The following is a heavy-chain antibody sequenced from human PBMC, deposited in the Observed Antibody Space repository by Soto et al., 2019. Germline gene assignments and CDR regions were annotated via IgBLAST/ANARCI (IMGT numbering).Heavy chain of an antibody. CDR3: ATYLRFLEWRPPLNWFDP. CDR1: GGSISSGGYY. V-gene: IGHV4-31*03. D-gene: IGHD3-3*01. CDR2: IYYSGST. Sequence: SETLSLTCTVSGGSISSGGYYWSWIRQHPGKGLEWIGYIYYSGSTYYNPSLKSRVTISVDTSKNQFSLKLSSVTAADTAVYYCATYLRFLEWRPPLNWFDPWGQGTLVTVSS. J-gene: IGHJ5*02.